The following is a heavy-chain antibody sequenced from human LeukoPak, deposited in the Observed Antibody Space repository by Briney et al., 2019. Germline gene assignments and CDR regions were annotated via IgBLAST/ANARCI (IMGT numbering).Heavy chain of an antibody. D-gene: IGHD3-10*01. CDR1: GYTFTGYY. Sequence: ASVKVSCKASGYTFTGYYIHWVRQAPGQGPQYMGWINPNNGGTNYAPNFQGRVTMTRDTSISTAYVELSRLRYDDTATYYCARDYYGSGVPGFYYYYMDVWGKGTTVTVSS. CDR2: INPNNGGT. CDR3: ARDYYGSGVPGFYYYYMDV. J-gene: IGHJ6*03. V-gene: IGHV1-2*02.